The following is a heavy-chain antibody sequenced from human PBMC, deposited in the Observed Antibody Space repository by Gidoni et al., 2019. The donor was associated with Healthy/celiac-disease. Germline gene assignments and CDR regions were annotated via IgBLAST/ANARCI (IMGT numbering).Heavy chain of an antibody. CDR3: ARGGIVVVPAAPWLQH. D-gene: IGHD2-2*01. V-gene: IGHV4-34*01. Sequence: QVQLQQWGAGLLKPSETLSLTCAVYGGSFSGYYWSWIRQPPGKGLEWIGEINHSGSTNYNPSLKSRVTISVDTSKNQFSLKLSSVTAADTAVYYCARGGIVVVPAAPWLQHWGQGTLVTVSS. CDR1: GGSFSGYY. J-gene: IGHJ1*01. CDR2: INHSGST.